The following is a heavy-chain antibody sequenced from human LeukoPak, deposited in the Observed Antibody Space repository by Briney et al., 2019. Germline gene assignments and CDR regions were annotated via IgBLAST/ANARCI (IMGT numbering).Heavy chain of an antibody. Sequence: SETLSLTCAVYGGSFSGYYWMWIRHPPGKGLGWIGEIIHSGSTNYNPSLKRRVTISVDQSKNQSSLKLSSVTASDTPLYFFARHWRITMIVVVITNAFDIWGQGTMVTVSS. D-gene: IGHD3-22*01. CDR1: GGSFSGYY. V-gene: IGHV4-34*12. J-gene: IGHJ3*02. CDR2: IIHSGST. CDR3: ARHWRITMIVVVITNAFDI.